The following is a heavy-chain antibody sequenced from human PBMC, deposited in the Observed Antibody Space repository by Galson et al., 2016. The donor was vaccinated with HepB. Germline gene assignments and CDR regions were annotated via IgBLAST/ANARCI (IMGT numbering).Heavy chain of an antibody. J-gene: IGHJ4*02. D-gene: IGHD1-26*01. CDR3: AKDNSGSYIDD. V-gene: IGHV4-34*01. CDR1: GGSFSGYY. Sequence: ETLSLTCAVYGGSFSGYYWSWIRQPPGKGLGWIGEINHSGSTNYNPSLKSRVTISVDTSKNQFSLKLTSVTAADTAVYYCAKDNSGSYIDDWGQGILVTVSS. CDR2: INHSGST.